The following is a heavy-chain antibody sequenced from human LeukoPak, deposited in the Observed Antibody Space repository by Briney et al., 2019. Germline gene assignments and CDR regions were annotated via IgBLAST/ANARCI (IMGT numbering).Heavy chain of an antibody. V-gene: IGHV1-18*01. J-gene: IGHJ4*02. CDR3: ARVLPILYSGSYFDY. Sequence: GASVKVSCKASGYTFTSCGISWVRQAPGQGLEWMGWISAYNGNTNYAQKLQGRVTMTTDTSTSTAYMELRSLRSDDTAVYYCARVLPILYSGSYFDYWGQGTLVTVSS. CDR2: ISAYNGNT. D-gene: IGHD1-26*01. CDR1: GYTFTSCG.